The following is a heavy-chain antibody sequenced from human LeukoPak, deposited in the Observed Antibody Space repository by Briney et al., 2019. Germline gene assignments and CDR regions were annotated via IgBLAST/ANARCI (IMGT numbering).Heavy chain of an antibody. Sequence: SGGSLRLSCAASGFTFSSYAMSWVRQAPGKGLEWVSAISGSGGSTYYADSVKGRFTISRDNAKNTMYLQLTSLRVEDTAVYYCAKERGFYSVYWGQGTLVTVSS. J-gene: IGHJ4*02. CDR1: GFTFSSYA. D-gene: IGHD3-10*02. CDR2: ISGSGGST. V-gene: IGHV3-23*01. CDR3: AKERGFYSVY.